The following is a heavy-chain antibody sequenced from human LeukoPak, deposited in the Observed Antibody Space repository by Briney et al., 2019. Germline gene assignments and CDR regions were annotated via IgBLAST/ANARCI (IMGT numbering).Heavy chain of an antibody. D-gene: IGHD5-24*01. CDR3: ASNPVMATITRTLYWYFDL. CDR2: ISSSSSTI. Sequence: GGSLRLSCAASGFTFSSYSMNWVRQAPGKGLEWVSYISSSSSTIYYADSVKGRFTISRDNAKNSLYLQMNSLRAEDTAVYYCASNPVMATITRTLYWYFDLWGRGTLVTVSS. CDR1: GFTFSSYS. V-gene: IGHV3-48*04. J-gene: IGHJ2*01.